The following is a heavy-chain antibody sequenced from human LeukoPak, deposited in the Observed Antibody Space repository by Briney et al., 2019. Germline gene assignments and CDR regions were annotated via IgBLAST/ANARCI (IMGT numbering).Heavy chain of an antibody. CDR3: AREREDIVVVPAAIRRDWFDP. Sequence: SETLSLTCAVYGGSFSGYYWSWIRQPPEKGLEWIGEINHSGSTNYNPSLKSRVTISVDTSKNQFSLKLSSVTAADTAVYYCAREREDIVVVPAAIRRDWFDPWGQGTLVTVSS. D-gene: IGHD2-2*02. J-gene: IGHJ5*02. V-gene: IGHV4-34*01. CDR1: GGSFSGYY. CDR2: INHSGST.